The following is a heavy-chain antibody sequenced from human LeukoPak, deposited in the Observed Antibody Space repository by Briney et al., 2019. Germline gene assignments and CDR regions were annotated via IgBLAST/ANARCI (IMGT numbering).Heavy chain of an antibody. V-gene: IGHV3-53*01. D-gene: IGHD3-22*01. CDR2: IYSGGST. Sequence: GGSLRLSCAASGFIVSDNYMSWVRQAQGEGLEWVSVIYSGGSTYYADSVKGRFTISRDNSKNTVYLQMNSLRAEDTAVYYYSRYYYDSSGYPYYFDYWGQGTLVTVSS. CDR1: GFIVSDNY. J-gene: IGHJ4*02. CDR3: SRYYYDSSGYPYYFDY.